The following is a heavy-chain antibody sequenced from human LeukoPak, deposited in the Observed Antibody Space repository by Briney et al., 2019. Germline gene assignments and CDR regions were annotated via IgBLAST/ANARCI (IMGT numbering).Heavy chain of an antibody. J-gene: IGHJ4*02. V-gene: IGHV1-2*02. D-gene: IGHD3-22*01. CDR1: GYTFTGYY. Sequence: ASVKVSCKASGYTFTGYYMHWVRQAPGQGLEWMGWINPNSGGTNYAQKFQGRVTMTRDTSISTAYMVLSSLRFEDTAVYYCARAIAPYYYDSSGYYPLDYWGQGTLVTVSS. CDR3: ARAIAPYYYDSSGYYPLDY. CDR2: INPNSGGT.